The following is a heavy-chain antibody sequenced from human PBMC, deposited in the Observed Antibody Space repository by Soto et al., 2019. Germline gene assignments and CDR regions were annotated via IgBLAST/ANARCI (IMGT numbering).Heavy chain of an antibody. V-gene: IGHV3-30*18. CDR1: GFTFSSYG. CDR3: AKRLGVVYRIYYPSGDWFAL. D-gene: IGHD1-26*01. CDR2: ISYDGSNK. J-gene: IGHJ5*02. Sequence: QVQLVESGGGVVQPGRSLRLSCAASGFTFSSYGMHWVRQAPGKGLEWVAVISYDGSNKYYADSVKGRFTISRDNSKNTLYLQMSSLGAEGTTVYYIAKRLGVVYRIYYPSGDWFALWSRGTL.